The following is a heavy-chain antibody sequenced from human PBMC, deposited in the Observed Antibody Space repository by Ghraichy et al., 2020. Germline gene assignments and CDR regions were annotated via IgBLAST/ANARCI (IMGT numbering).Heavy chain of an antibody. J-gene: IGHJ4*02. CDR1: GSSISSYF. V-gene: IGHV4-4*07. D-gene: IGHD6-6*01. CDR3: ARDSGSSAIDH. CDR2: VYTSGTT. Sequence: SETLSLTCTVSGSSISSYFCTWIRQPAGGGLEWIGRVYTSGTTDYNPSLKSRVTMSVDMSKSQFSLNLRSVTAADTAVYYCARDSGSSAIDHWGQGTLVTVSS.